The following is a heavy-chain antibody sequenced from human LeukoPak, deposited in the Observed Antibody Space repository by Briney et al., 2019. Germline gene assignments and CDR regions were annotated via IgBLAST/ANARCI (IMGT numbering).Heavy chain of an antibody. CDR2: IWYDGSNK. CDR1: GSTFSSYG. Sequence: GRSLRLSCAASGSTFSSYGMHWVRQAPGKGLEWVAVIWYDGSNKYYADSVKGRFTISRDNSKNTLYLQMNSLRAEDTAVYYCARDSGRYGMDVWGKGTTVTVSS. D-gene: IGHD5-12*01. J-gene: IGHJ6*04. CDR3: ARDSGRYGMDV. V-gene: IGHV3-33*01.